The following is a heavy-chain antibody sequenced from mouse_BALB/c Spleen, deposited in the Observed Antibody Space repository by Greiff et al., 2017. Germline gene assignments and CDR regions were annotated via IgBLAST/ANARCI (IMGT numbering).Heavy chain of an antibody. J-gene: IGHJ2*01. D-gene: IGHD1-1*01. CDR3: ARCTTVVEASFDY. CDR2: IYPGNGDT. Sequence: QVQLQQPGAELVKPGASVKMSCKASGYTFTSYNMHWVKQTPGQGLEWIGAIYPGNGDTSYNQKFKGKATLTADKSSSTAYMQLSSLTSEDSAVYYCARCTTVVEASFDYWGQGTTLTVSS. CDR1: GYTFTSYN. V-gene: IGHV1-12*01.